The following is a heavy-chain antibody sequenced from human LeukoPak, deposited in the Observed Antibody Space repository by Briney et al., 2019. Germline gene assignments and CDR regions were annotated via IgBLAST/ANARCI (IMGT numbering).Heavy chain of an antibody. D-gene: IGHD3-16*02. Sequence: PGGSLRLSCAASGFTFSNAWMSWVRQAPGKGLEWVGRIKSKTDGGTTDYAAPVKGRFTISRDDSKNTLYLQMNSLKTEDTAVYSCPRGLDFFPSDYYYVGGIYLSFYSFDYGAREP. CDR3: PRGLDFFPSDYYYVGGIYLSFYSFDY. CDR1: GFTFSNAW. V-gene: IGHV3-15*01. J-gene: IGHJ4*02. CDR2: IKSKTDGGTT.